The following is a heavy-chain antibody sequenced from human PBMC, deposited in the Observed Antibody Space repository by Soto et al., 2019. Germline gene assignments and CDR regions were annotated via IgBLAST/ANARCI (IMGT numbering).Heavy chain of an antibody. D-gene: IGHD5-18*01. V-gene: IGHV3-23*01. CDR3: AREYRRGYSYGPDY. CDR2: ISGTGSDT. Sequence: GGSLRLSCVTSGFTFSSYAMSWVRQAPGKGLEWVSAISGTGSDTFYADSVKGRLTISRDNSKNTVDLQMNSLRAEDTAVYYCAREYRRGYSYGPDYWGQGTLVTVS. J-gene: IGHJ4*02. CDR1: GFTFSSYA.